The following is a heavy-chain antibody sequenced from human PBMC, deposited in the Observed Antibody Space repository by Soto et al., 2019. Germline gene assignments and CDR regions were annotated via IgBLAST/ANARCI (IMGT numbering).Heavy chain of an antibody. CDR2: IYYSGST. J-gene: IGHJ6*02. CDR1: GGSISSSSYY. CDR3: ARGPGSSSWYGGPYYYYGMDV. V-gene: IGHV4-39*07. Sequence: SETLSLTCTVSGGSISSSSYYWGWIRQPPGNGLEWIGSIYYSGSTYYNPSLKSRVTISVDRSKNQFSLKLSSVTAADTAVYYCARGPGSSSWYGGPYYYYGMDVWGQGTTVTVSS. D-gene: IGHD6-13*01.